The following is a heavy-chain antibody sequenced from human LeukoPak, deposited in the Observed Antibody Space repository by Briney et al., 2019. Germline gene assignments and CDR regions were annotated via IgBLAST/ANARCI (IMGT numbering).Heavy chain of an antibody. Sequence: PGGSLRLSCVASEFIFSNFAMSWVRQAPGKGLEWVSTISGNAAATYYGDSVKGRFTISRDNSRNTLYLQMNSLRAEDTAIYYCAKDRTHRRYYDSTGYYNQYDYWGQGALVTVS. D-gene: IGHD3-22*01. CDR3: AKDRTHRRYYDSTGYYNQYDY. CDR1: EFIFSNFA. J-gene: IGHJ4*02. CDR2: ISGNAAAT. V-gene: IGHV3-23*01.